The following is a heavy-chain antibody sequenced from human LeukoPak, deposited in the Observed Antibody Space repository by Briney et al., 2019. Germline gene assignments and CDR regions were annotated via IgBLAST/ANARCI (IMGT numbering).Heavy chain of an antibody. CDR3: ARGIADPYSFDS. J-gene: IGHJ4*02. CDR1: GGXINFYY. Sequence: PSETLSLTCTVSGGXINFYYWSWIRQPAGKGLEWIGRIYSTGSTNYSPSLKSRVTMSVDKSKNQFSLNLSSVTAADTAVYYCARGIADPYSFDSWGQGTLVTVSS. D-gene: IGHD6-13*01. V-gene: IGHV4-4*07. CDR2: IYSTGST.